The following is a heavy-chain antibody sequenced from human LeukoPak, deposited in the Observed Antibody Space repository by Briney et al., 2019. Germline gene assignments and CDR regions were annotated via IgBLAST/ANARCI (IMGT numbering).Heavy chain of an antibody. V-gene: IGHV4-34*01. Sequence: TSETLSLTCAVYGGSFSGYYWSWIRQPPGKGLEWIGEINHSGSTNYNPSLKSRVTISVDTSKNQLSLKLSSVTAADTAVYYCARQTSIVVVPAATALGAFDIWGQGTMVTVSS. CDR3: ARQTSIVVVPAATALGAFDI. CDR2: INHSGST. CDR1: GGSFSGYY. D-gene: IGHD2-2*01. J-gene: IGHJ3*02.